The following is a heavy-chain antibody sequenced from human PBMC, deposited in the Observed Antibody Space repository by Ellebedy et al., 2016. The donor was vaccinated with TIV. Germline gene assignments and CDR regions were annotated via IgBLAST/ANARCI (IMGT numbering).Heavy chain of an antibody. V-gene: IGHV4-4*07. CDR1: GGSMSSFY. Sequence: SETLSLXXTVSGGSMSSFYWNWIRQPAGKGLEWIGRIYASGGTNYNPSLKSRVTMSVDTSKNQFSLKLSSVTAADTAVYYCAGTPYYGSGTYYAFDYWGQGTLVTVSS. D-gene: IGHD3-10*01. CDR2: IYASGGT. J-gene: IGHJ4*02. CDR3: AGTPYYGSGTYYAFDY.